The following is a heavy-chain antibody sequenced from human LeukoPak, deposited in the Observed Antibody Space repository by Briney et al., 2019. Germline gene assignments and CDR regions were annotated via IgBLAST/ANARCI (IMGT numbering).Heavy chain of an antibody. J-gene: IGHJ4*02. Sequence: GGSLRLSCAASGFTVSSNYMSWVHQAPGKGLEWVSVIYSGGSTYYADSVKGRFTISRDNSKNTLYLQMNSLRAEDTAVYYCARWAGLYYEDYWGQGTLVTVSS. CDR3: ARWAGLYYEDY. CDR2: IYSGGST. D-gene: IGHD3-16*01. V-gene: IGHV3-53*01. CDR1: GFTVSSNY.